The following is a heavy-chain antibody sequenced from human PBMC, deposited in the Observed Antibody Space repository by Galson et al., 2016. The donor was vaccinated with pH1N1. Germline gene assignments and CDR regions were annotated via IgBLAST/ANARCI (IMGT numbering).Heavy chain of an antibody. CDR3: ARKRNSQAGGFDY. Sequence: PALVKPTQTLTLTCTFSGFSLSTDGMCVTWVRQPPGKALEWLAVIDWDDDKHYTSSLKTRLTISKDTSKNQVVLTMTNMDPVDTGTYYCARKRNSQAGGFDYWGQGIPVTVSS. CDR1: GFSLSTDGMC. V-gene: IGHV2-70*19. D-gene: IGHD1-26*01. J-gene: IGHJ4*02. CDR2: IDWDDDK.